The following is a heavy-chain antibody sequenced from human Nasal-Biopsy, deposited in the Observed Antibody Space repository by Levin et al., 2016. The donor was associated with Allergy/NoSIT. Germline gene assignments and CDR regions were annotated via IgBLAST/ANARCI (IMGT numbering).Heavy chain of an antibody. Sequence: GESLKISCVASGFTFNDFNINWIRQPPGKGLEWVSSVGKRDTFRHVADSVRGRFVISRDNSKNRMYVQLTSLRAEDTALYYCARVSSGTVVTPNSYFDLWGRGTQVTVSS. J-gene: IGHJ2*01. CDR1: GFTFNDFN. D-gene: IGHD4-23*01. CDR2: VGKRDTFR. V-gene: IGHV3-21*04. CDR3: ARVSSGTVVTPNSYFDL.